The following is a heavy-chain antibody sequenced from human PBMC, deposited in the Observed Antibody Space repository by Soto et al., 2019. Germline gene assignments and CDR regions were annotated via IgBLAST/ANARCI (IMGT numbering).Heavy chain of an antibody. V-gene: IGHV3-33*01. J-gene: IGHJ6*02. CDR1: GFTFSSYG. Sequence: GGSLRLSCAASGFTFSSYGMHWVRQAPGKGLEWVAVIWYDGSNKYYADSVKGRFTISKDNSKNTLYLQMNSLRAEDTAVYYCAREALYYYYYYGMDVWGQGTTVTVSS. CDR2: IWYDGSNK. CDR3: AREALYYYYYYGMDV.